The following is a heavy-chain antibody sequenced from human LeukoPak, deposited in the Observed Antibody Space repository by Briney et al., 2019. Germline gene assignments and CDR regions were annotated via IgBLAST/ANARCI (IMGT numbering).Heavy chain of an antibody. J-gene: IGHJ4*02. CDR1: GISFRSYG. D-gene: IGHD3-9*01. CDR3: ATDISTHYFGS. V-gene: IGHV3-33*01. CDR2: IWYDASNK. Sequence: GRSLRLSCAASGISFRSYGMHWVRQAPGKGLEWVTFIWYDASNKYYAESVKGRFTISRDNSRNTVFLQMNSLRAEDTAIYYCATDISTHYFGSWGQGTLVIVSS.